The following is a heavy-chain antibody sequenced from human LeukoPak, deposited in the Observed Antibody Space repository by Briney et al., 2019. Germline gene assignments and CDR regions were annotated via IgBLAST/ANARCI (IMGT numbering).Heavy chain of an antibody. V-gene: IGHV3-23*01. J-gene: IGHJ4*02. CDR2: ISGSGGST. D-gene: IGHD3-22*01. CDR3: AKDPVYDSSGYYVD. Sequence: PGGSLRLSCAASGFTFSSYAMSWVRQAPGKGLEWVSAISGSGGSTYYADSVKGRFTISRDNSKNTLYLQMNSLRAEDTAVYYCAKDPVYDSSGYYVDWGQGTLVTVSS. CDR1: GFTFSSYA.